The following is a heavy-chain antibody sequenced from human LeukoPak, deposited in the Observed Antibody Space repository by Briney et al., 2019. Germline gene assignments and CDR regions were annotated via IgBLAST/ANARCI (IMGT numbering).Heavy chain of an antibody. D-gene: IGHD3-10*01. CDR3: ASKTYYYGSVDY. J-gene: IGHJ4*02. CDR1: GGSISSGSYY. CDR2: INHSGST. Sequence: PSETLSLTCTVSGGSISSGSYYWSWIRQPPGKGLEWIGEINHSGSTNYNPSLKSRVTISVDTSKNQFSLKLSSVTAADTAVYYCASKTYYYGSVDYWGQGTLVTVSS. V-gene: IGHV4-39*07.